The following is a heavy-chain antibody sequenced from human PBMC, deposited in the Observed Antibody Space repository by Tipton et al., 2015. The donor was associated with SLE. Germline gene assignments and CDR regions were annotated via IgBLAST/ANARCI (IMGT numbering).Heavy chain of an antibody. V-gene: IGHV3-64D*06. CDR2: ISSNGGST. J-gene: IGHJ4*02. CDR3: AKDGRGDFWSGYPYYFDY. D-gene: IGHD3-3*01. Sequence: SLRLSCSASGFTFSSYAMHWVRQAPGKGLEYVSAISSNGGSTYYADSVKGRFTISRDNSKNTLYLQMSSLRAEDTAVYYCAKDGRGDFWSGYPYYFDYWGQGTLVTVSS. CDR1: GFTFSSYA.